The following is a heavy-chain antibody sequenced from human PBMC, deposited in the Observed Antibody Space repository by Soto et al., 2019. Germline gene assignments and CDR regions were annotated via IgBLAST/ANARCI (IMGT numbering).Heavy chain of an antibody. Sequence: SETLSLTCSVSGGSINSYEYYWSWIRQPPGEGLEWIGHIYYTGSTSYNPSLQSRVTISLGTSKNQFSLKLNFVSAADTAVYYCARDRSNSPDFFDSLGPGTLVTVSS. V-gene: IGHV4-30-4*01. CDR3: ARDRSNSPDFFDS. D-gene: IGHD1-1*01. CDR1: GGSINSYEYY. CDR2: IYYTGST. J-gene: IGHJ4*02.